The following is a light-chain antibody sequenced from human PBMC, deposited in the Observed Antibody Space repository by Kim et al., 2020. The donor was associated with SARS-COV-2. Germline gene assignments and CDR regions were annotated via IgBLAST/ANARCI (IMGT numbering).Light chain of an antibody. CDR2: DVS. Sequence: QSALTQPASVSGSPGQSTTISCTGTSSDIGGYNYVSWYQLHPGKAPKLMIYDVSNRPSGVSNRFSGSKSGNTASLTISGLQAEDEADYYCSSYTSSSTPWVFGGGTQLTVL. CDR3: SSYTSSSTPWV. CDR1: SSDIGGYNY. J-gene: IGLJ3*02. V-gene: IGLV2-14*03.